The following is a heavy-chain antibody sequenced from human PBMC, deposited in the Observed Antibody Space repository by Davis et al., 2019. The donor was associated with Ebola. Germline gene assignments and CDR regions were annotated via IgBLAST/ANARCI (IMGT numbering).Heavy chain of an antibody. V-gene: IGHV4-30-2*01. J-gene: IGHJ5*02. CDR1: GGSISSGGYS. D-gene: IGHD4-17*01. Sequence: SETLSLTCAVSGGSISSGGYSWSWIRQPPGKGLEWIGYIYHSGSTYYNPSLKSRVTISVDTSKNQFSLKLSSVTAADTAVYYCARGGTVTRFDPWGQGTLVTVSS. CDR2: IYHSGST. CDR3: ARGGTVTRFDP.